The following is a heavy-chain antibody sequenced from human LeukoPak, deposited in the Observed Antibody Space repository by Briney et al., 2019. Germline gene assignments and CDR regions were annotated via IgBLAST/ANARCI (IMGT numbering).Heavy chain of an antibody. D-gene: IGHD3-22*01. Sequence: GGSLRLSCAASEFPFSGSALHWVRQASGKGLEWVGRIRSTVNDYATAYAASVKGRFTISRDDPKNTAYLQMNYLKAEDTAVYYCTGTHFHDNSGYSQFDYWGQGTLVTVSS. CDR1: EFPFSGSA. CDR3: TGTHFHDNSGYSQFDY. V-gene: IGHV3-73*01. J-gene: IGHJ4*02. CDR2: IRSTVNDYAT.